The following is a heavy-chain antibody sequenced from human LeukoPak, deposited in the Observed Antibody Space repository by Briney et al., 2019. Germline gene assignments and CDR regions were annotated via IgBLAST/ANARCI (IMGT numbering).Heavy chain of an antibody. V-gene: IGHV4-59*01. Sequence: SETLSLTCTVSGGSISSYYWNWIRQPPGKGLEWIGYIYHRGSANYNPSLKSRVTISVDTSKNQFSLKLSSVTAADTAVYYCARLPSKGAFDIWGQGTMVTVSS. CDR1: GGSISSYY. J-gene: IGHJ3*02. CDR2: IYHRGSA. CDR3: ARLPSKGAFDI.